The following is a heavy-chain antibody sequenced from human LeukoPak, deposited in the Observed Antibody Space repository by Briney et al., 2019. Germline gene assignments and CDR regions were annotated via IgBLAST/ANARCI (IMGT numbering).Heavy chain of an antibody. CDR3: AKEMATIRAFDF. CDR2: IWYDGSNK. Sequence: GGSLRLSCAASGFTFSSYGMHWVRQAPGKGLEWVVVIWYDGSNKYYADSVKGRFTISRDNSKNTLYLQMNSLRAEDTAVYYCAKEMATIRAFDFWGQGTMVTVSS. D-gene: IGHD5-24*01. CDR1: GFTFSSYG. J-gene: IGHJ3*01. V-gene: IGHV3-33*06.